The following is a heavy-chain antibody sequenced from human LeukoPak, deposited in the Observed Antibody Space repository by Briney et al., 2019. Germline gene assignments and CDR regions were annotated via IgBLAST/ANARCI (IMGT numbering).Heavy chain of an antibody. D-gene: IGHD1-14*01. Sequence: PGGSLRLSCAASGFTFSSYEMNWVRQAPGKGLEWVSHISSSGSTIYYADSVKGRFTISRDNAKNSLYLQMNGLRAEDTAVYYCARVGPWVNPDYYYYYMDVWGKGTTVTVSS. J-gene: IGHJ6*03. CDR3: ARVGPWVNPDYYYYYMDV. CDR1: GFTFSSYE. CDR2: ISSSGSTI. V-gene: IGHV3-48*03.